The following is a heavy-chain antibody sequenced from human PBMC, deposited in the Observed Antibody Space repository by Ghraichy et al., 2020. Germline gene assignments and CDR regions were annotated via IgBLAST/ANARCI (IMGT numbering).Heavy chain of an antibody. CDR3: ARGTSYYDFWSGYYTSYYFDY. CDR2: INHSGST. D-gene: IGHD3-3*01. J-gene: IGHJ4*02. Sequence: SETLALTCAVYGGSFSGYYWSWIRQPPGKGLEWIGEINHSGSTNYNPSLKSRVTISVDTSKNQFSLKLSSVTAADTAVYYCARGTSYYDFWSGYYTSYYFDYWGQGTLVTVSS. V-gene: IGHV4-34*01. CDR1: GGSFSGYY.